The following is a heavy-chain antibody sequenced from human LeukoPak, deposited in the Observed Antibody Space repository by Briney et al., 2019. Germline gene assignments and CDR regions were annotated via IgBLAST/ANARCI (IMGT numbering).Heavy chain of an antibody. Sequence: SETLSLTCTVYGGSFSGYYWSWIRQPPGKGLEWIGEINHSGSTNYNPSLKSRVTISVDTSKNQFSLKLSSVTAADTAVYYCARGDYDRDIWGQGTMVTVSS. V-gene: IGHV4-34*01. J-gene: IGHJ3*02. D-gene: IGHD3-16*01. CDR3: ARGDYDRDI. CDR1: GGSFSGYY. CDR2: INHSGST.